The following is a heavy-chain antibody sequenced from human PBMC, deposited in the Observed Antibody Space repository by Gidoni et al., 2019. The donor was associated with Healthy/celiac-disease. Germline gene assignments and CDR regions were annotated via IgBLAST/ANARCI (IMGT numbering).Heavy chain of an antibody. V-gene: IGHV3-30-3*01. J-gene: IGHJ4*02. CDR3: ARTRGDLLRWPQSFDY. Sequence: QVQLVESGGGVVQTGRSLSLSCAASGFPFSSYAMHLVRQVPGNGVWWGAVISYDGSNKYYADSVKGRFTISRDNSKNTLYLQMNSLRAEDTAVYYCARTRGDLLRWPQSFDYWGQGTLVTVSS. CDR1: GFPFSSYA. D-gene: IGHD4-17*01. CDR2: ISYDGSNK.